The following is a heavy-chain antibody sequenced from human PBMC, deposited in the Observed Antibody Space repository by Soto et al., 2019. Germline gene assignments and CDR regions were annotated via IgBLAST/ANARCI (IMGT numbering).Heavy chain of an antibody. CDR2: IYWDDDK. J-gene: IGHJ4*02. D-gene: IGHD3-10*01. Sequence: KESGPTLVRPTQTLTLTCTFSGFSLSSSGVGVGWIRQPPGKALEWLALIYWDDDKRYSPSLKSRLTITKDTSKNQVVLTLTKLDTVDTATYYCARGGWTTYYSPFFDYWGQETLVTVSS. V-gene: IGHV2-5*02. CDR1: GFSLSSSGVG. CDR3: ARGGWTTYYSPFFDY.